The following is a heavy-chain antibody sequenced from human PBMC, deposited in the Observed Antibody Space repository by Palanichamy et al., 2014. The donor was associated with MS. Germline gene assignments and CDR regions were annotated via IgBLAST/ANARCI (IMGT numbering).Heavy chain of an antibody. Sequence: EVQLVESGGGLVQPGGSLRLSCAASGFTFSSYWMHWVRQAPGKGLVWVSRINSDGFSTAYADSVKGRFTFSRDNAENTLYLQMSSLRAEDTAVYYCARGGTNNFDFWGQRTLVTVSS. CDR3: ARGGTNNFDF. CDR1: GFTFSSYW. CDR2: INSDGFST. J-gene: IGHJ4*02. V-gene: IGHV3-74*01. D-gene: IGHD2-8*01.